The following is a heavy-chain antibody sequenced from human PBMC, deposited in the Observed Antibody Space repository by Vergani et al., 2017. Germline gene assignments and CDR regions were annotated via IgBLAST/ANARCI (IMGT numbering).Heavy chain of an antibody. D-gene: IGHD3-16*01. Sequence: QVQLQQWGAGLLKPSETLSLTCAVYGGSFSGYYRSWIRQPPGKGLEWIGEINHSGSTNYNPSLKSRVTISVDTSKNQFSLKLSSVTAADTAVYYCARRLVRVGGYWGQGTLVTVSS. CDR1: GGSFSGYY. V-gene: IGHV4-34*01. J-gene: IGHJ4*02. CDR3: ARRLVRVGGY. CDR2: INHSGST.